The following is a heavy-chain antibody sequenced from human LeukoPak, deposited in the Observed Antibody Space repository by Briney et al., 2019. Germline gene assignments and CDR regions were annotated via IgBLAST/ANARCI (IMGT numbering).Heavy chain of an antibody. CDR3: ARLWGGSSGYYY. CDR1: GFTFSDYY. Sequence: GGSLRLSCAASGFTFSDYYLSWVRQAPGKGLEWVSFISPSSSYTNYADSVKGRFTISRDNAKNSLYLQMSSLRAEDTAVYYCARLWGGSSGYYYWGQGTLVTV. J-gene: IGHJ4*02. V-gene: IGHV3-11*03. D-gene: IGHD3-22*01. CDR2: ISPSSSYT.